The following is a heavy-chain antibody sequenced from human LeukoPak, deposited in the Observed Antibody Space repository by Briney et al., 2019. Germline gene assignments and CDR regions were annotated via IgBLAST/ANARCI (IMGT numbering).Heavy chain of an antibody. CDR3: ATLVGISGWYYFDY. CDR2: LYYRGSA. J-gene: IGHJ4*02. Sequence: SETLSLTCTVSGGSIRSYYWSWIRQPPGQGLEWIGYLYYRGSANYNPTLTSRVTISVATSTNPFSLKLSSVTAADTAVYYCATLVGISGWYYFDYWGQGTLVTVSS. D-gene: IGHD6-19*01. V-gene: IGHV4-59*08. CDR1: GGSIRSYY.